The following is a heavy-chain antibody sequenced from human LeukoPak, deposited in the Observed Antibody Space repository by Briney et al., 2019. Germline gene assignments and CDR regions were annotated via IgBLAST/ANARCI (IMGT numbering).Heavy chain of an antibody. CDR1: GFTFSSYS. D-gene: IGHD3-10*01. CDR2: ISSASNTI. J-gene: IGHJ5*01. Sequence: PGESLRLSCAASGFTFSSYSMNWVRQAPGKGLEWVSYISSASNTIYYADSVKGRFTISRDNAKNSLYLQMNSLRAEDTAMYYCARDGWFGDNNWFDSWGQGTLVTVSS. CDR3: ARDGWFGDNNWFDS. V-gene: IGHV3-48*01.